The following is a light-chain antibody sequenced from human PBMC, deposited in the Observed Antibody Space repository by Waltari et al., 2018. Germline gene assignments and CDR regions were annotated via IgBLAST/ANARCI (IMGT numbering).Light chain of an antibody. CDR1: QSIRNY. CDR3: QQSYTTPLT. CDR2: AAS. V-gene: IGKV1-39*01. J-gene: IGKJ4*01. Sequence: IQMTQSPSSLSASVGGRVTITCRASQSIRNYLNWYQQRPGKAPKLMIFAASTWQGGVPSRFIGSGSETHFTLTLNGLQPYDSATYYCQQSYTTPLTFGGGTKVEIK.